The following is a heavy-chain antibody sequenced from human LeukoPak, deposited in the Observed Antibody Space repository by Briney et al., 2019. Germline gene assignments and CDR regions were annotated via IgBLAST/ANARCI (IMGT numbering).Heavy chain of an antibody. CDR1: GFTFSDSA. CDR2: IRGESNSYAA. J-gene: IGHJ4*02. V-gene: IGHV3-73*01. D-gene: IGHD3-10*01. Sequence: GGSLRLSCETSGFTFSDSAVHWVRQASGKGLEWVGRIRGESNSYAANYAESVEGRFSLSRDGSKNTAYLQMNSLRTEDTAVYYCTTTIYGSGKAGYWGQGTLVTVSS. CDR3: TTTIYGSGKAGY.